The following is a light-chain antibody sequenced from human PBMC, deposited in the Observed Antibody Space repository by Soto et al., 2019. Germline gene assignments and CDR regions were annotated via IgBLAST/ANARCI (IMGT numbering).Light chain of an antibody. V-gene: IGKV3-20*01. CDR1: QSVSNNY. CDR2: GAS. Sequence: EIVLTQSPGTLSLSPGERATLSCRASQSVSNNYLAWYQQKPGQAPRLLIYGASNRATGIPDRFSGSGSRTAFTLTISRLEPEDFAVYYCQQYGSSGTFGQGTKVEIK. CDR3: QQYGSSGT. J-gene: IGKJ1*01.